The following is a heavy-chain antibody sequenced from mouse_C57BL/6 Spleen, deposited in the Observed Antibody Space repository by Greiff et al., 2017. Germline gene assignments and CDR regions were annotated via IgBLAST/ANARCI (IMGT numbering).Heavy chain of an antibody. CDR1: GYAFSSSW. Sequence: QVQLKESGPELVKPGASVKISCKASGYAFSSSWMNWVKQRPGKGLEWIGRIYPGDGDTNYNGKFKGKATLTADKSSSTAYMQLSSLTSEDSAVYFCARYSNYGAYAMDYWGQGTSVTVSS. V-gene: IGHV1-82*01. CDR2: IYPGDGDT. D-gene: IGHD2-5*01. J-gene: IGHJ4*01. CDR3: ARYSNYGAYAMDY.